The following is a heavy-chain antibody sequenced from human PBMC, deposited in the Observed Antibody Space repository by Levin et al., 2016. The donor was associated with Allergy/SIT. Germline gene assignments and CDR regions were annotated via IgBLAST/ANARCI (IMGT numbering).Heavy chain of an antibody. CDR1: GYPFTGYY. CDR2: INPNSGGT. J-gene: IGHJ5*02. V-gene: IGHV1-2*02. CDR3: ARAPDWFDP. Sequence: ASVKVSCKASGYPFTGYYLHWVRQAPGQGLEWMGCINPNSGGTKYAQKFQGRVTMTRDTSISTAYMELSRLTSDDTAVYYCARAPDWFDPWGQGTRVTVSS.